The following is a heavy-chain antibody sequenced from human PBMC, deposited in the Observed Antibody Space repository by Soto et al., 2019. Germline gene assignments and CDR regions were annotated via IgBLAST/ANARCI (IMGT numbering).Heavy chain of an antibody. D-gene: IGHD4-17*01. CDR3: ARAEYGVLFDY. CDR2: ISAYNGNT. CDR1: GYTFTSYG. J-gene: IGHJ4*02. V-gene: IGHV1-18*01. Sequence: QVPLVQSGAEVKKPGASVKVSCKASGYTFTSYGISWVRQAPGQGLERMGWISAYNGNTNYAQKLQGRVTMTTDTSTSTANMELRSLRSDDTAVYYCARAEYGVLFDYWGQGTLVTVSS.